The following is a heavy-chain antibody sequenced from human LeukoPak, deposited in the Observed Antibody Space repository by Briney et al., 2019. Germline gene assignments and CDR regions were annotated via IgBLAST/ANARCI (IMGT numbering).Heavy chain of an antibody. Sequence: SQTLSLTCTVSGGSISSGGYYWSWIRQHPGKGLEWIGYIYYSGSTYYNPSLKSRVTISVDTSKNQFSLKLSSVTAADTAVYYCARDLETLYYYDSSGYYRHDAFISGAKGQWSPSLQ. CDR2: IYYSGST. J-gene: IGHJ3*02. V-gene: IGHV4-31*03. D-gene: IGHD3-22*01. CDR1: GGSISSGGYY. CDR3: ARDLETLYYYDSSGYYRHDAFIS.